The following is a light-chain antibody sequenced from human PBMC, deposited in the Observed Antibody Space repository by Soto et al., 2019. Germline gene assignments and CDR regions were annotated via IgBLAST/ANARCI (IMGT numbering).Light chain of an antibody. J-gene: IGKJ1*01. V-gene: IGKV1-39*01. CDR1: QSIRNY. CDR3: QQSYITPQT. CDR2: ATS. Sequence: DIQMTQSPSSLSSSVGDRVTITCRASQSIRNYLNWYQQKPGRAPKLLIYATSDLQSGVPSRFSGSGSGTEFTLTIISLQPEDFATYYCQQSYITPQTFGQGTKVEIK.